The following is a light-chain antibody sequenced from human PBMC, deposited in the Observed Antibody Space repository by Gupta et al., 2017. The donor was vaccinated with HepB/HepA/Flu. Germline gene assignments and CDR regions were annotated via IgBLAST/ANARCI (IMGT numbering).Light chain of an antibody. CDR2: AAS. Sequence: DIQMTQSPSSLSASVGDRVTITCRASQSISTYLNWYQQKPGKAPNLLISAASTLHGGVPSRFSGSGSGTDFTLTISRLQPDDFATYYCQQSDSSPKTFGGGTKVEI. CDR3: QQSDSSPKT. CDR1: QSISTY. V-gene: IGKV1-39*01. J-gene: IGKJ4*01.